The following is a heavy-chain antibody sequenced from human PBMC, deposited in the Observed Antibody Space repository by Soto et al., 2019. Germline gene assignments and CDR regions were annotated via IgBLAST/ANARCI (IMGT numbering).Heavy chain of an antibody. D-gene: IGHD6-13*01. CDR1: GGSISSYY. Sequence: QVQLQESGPGLVKPSETLSLTCTVSGGSISSYYWSWIRQPPGKGLEWIGYIYYSGSTNYTPSLKSRVTISVDTSKNQFSLKLSSVPAADTAVYYCARAKAPLYSSSWYWFDPWGQGTLVTVSS. J-gene: IGHJ5*02. CDR2: IYYSGST. V-gene: IGHV4-59*08. CDR3: ARAKAPLYSSSWYWFDP.